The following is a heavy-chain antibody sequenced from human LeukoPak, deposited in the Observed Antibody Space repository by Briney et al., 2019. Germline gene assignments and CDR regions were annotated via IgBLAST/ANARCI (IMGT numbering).Heavy chain of an antibody. CDR2: IYYSGST. D-gene: IGHD4-17*01. CDR3: ARSTVTTPSPTEY. J-gene: IGHJ4*02. CDR1: GGSISSGDYY. Sequence: PSQTLSLTCIVSGGSISSGDYYWSWIRQPPGKGLEWIGYIYYSGSTYYNPSLKSRVTISVDTSKNQFSLKLSSVTAADTAVYYCARSTVTTPSPTEYWGQGTLVTVSS. V-gene: IGHV4-30-4*01.